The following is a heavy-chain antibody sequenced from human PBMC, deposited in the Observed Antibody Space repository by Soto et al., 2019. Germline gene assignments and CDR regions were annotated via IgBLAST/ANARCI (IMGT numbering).Heavy chain of an antibody. CDR2: INHSGST. D-gene: IGHD3-16*01. Sequence: SETLSLTCAVYGGSFSGYYWSWIRQPPGKGLEWIGEINHSGSTNYNPSLKSRVTISVDTSKNQFSLKLSSVTAADTAVYYCAREEGGNTIRYFDYWGQGTLVTVSS. CDR1: GGSFSGYY. CDR3: AREEGGNTIRYFDY. J-gene: IGHJ4*02. V-gene: IGHV4-34*01.